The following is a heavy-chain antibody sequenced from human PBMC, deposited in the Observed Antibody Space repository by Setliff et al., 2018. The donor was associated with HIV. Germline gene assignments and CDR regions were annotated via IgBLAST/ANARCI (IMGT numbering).Heavy chain of an antibody. CDR2: IIPMVGFA. D-gene: IGHD2-21*01. J-gene: IGHJ4*02. CDR3: ARQAGHVGDHFDY. CDR1: GDIFSYQT. V-gene: IGHV1-69*02. Sequence: GASVKVSCKASGDIFSYQTYSWVRQAPGQGLEWMGSIIPMVGFANYEGKFQGRVTIIEDASTNTTYLDLTSLRSEDTALYFCARQAGHVGDHFDYWGQGTLVTVSS.